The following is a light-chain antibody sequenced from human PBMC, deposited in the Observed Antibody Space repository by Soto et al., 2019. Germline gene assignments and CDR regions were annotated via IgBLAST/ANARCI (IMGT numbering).Light chain of an antibody. CDR1: QGIRND. V-gene: IGKV1-6*01. CDR3: LQDYNYPLT. Sequence: AIQMTQSPSSLSASVGDRVTITCRASQGIRNDLGWYQQKPGKVPKLLIYAASSLQSGVPSRFSGSGSGTDFTFTISSLQPEDFATYYCLQDYNYPLTFGQGTKVDIK. J-gene: IGKJ1*01. CDR2: AAS.